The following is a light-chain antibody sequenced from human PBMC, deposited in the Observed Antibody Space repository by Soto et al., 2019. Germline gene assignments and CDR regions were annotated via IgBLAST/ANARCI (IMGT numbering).Light chain of an antibody. Sequence: QSALTQPASVSGSPGQSITISCTGTSSDVGNYVVSWYQQHPGKVPKLLIYEVAKRPSGVSDRFSGSKSDNTASLTISGLQAEDEDDYYCNSFTRAETFVFATGTKVTVL. CDR2: EVA. CDR3: NSFTRAETFV. CDR1: SSDVGNYV. V-gene: IGLV2-14*02. J-gene: IGLJ1*01.